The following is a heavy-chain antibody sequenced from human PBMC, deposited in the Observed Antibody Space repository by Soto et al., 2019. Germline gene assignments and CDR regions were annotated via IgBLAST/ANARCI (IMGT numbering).Heavy chain of an antibody. CDR3: ARGQVVAAQH. CDR1: GGSISSGGYS. CDR2: IFHSGST. Sequence: QLQLQESGSGLVKPSQTLSLTCAVSGGSISSGGYSWSWIRQPPGKGLEWIGYIFHSGSTYYNPSRKSRVTTPVDRTKNQFSLKLSSVTAADTAVYYCARGQVVAAQHWGQGTLVTVSS. V-gene: IGHV4-30-2*01. J-gene: IGHJ4*02. D-gene: IGHD2-15*01.